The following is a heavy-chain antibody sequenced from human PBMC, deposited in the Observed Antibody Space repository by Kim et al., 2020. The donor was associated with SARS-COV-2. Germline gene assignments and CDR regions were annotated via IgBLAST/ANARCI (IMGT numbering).Heavy chain of an antibody. V-gene: IGHV3-23*01. D-gene: IGHD2-8*01. Sequence: GGSLRLSCAVSGFTFGSYAMNWVRQAPGKGLEWASAIDYSGRDTYYSDSVKGRFTLSRDNSKNTLYLQMNSLRVDDTAVYYCAREISLTRWSYAFDIWGQGTMVTVSS. J-gene: IGHJ3*02. CDR1: GFTFGSYA. CDR3: AREISLTRWSYAFDI. CDR2: IDYSGRDT.